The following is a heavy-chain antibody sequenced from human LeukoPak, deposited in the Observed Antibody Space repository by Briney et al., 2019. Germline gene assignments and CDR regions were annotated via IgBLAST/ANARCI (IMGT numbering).Heavy chain of an antibody. D-gene: IGHD1-26*01. Sequence: GASVKVSCKASGYSFTTHGISWVRQAPGQGLEWMGWISTYSAITNFAQNFQGRVTMTTDTSTSTAYMELRSLRSDDTAVYYCARSTGSFFPFDYWGQGTPVTVSS. CDR3: ARSTGSFFPFDY. CDR1: GYSFTTHG. J-gene: IGHJ4*02. V-gene: IGHV1-18*01. CDR2: ISTYSAIT.